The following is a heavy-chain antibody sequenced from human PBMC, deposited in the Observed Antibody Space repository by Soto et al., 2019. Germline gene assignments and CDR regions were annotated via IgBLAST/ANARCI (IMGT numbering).Heavy chain of an antibody. CDR2: IYNSGTT. CDR1: GGSITRGGYY. J-gene: IGHJ5*02. CDR3: ARDPAP. Sequence: QVQLQESGPGLVKPSETLSLTCTVSGGSITRGGYYWSWIRQHPGKGLEWIGDIYNSGTTYYNPSPKSRVTISVDTSKNQFSLKLTSVTAADTAVYYCARDPAPWGQGTLVTVSS. V-gene: IGHV4-31*03.